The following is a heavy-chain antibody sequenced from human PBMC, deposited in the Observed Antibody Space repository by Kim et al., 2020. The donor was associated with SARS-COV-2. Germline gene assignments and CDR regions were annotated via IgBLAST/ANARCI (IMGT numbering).Heavy chain of an antibody. CDR3: ARHAAANYYDSSGYAEADAFDI. CDR2: IYYSGST. J-gene: IGHJ3*02. D-gene: IGHD3-22*01. V-gene: IGHV4-39*01. Sequence: SETLSLTCTVSGGSISSSSYYWGWIRQPPGKGLEWIGSIYYSGSTYYNPSLKSRVTISVDTSKNPFSLKLSSVTAADTAVYYCARHAAANYYDSSGYAEADAFDIWGQGTMVTVSS. CDR1: GGSISSSSYY.